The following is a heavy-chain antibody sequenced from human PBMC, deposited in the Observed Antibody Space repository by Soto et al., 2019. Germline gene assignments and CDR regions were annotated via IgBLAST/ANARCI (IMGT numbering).Heavy chain of an antibody. V-gene: IGHV3-64*04. CDR2: ISGSGGST. Sequence: PGGSLRLSCSASGFTFGSYAFHWVRQAPGKGLEYVSAISGSGGSTYYADSVKGRFTISRDNSKNTLYLQMNSLRAEDTAVYYCAKYVGPYYDYVWGSYRYNPFDYWGQGTLVTVSS. D-gene: IGHD3-16*02. CDR1: GFTFGSYA. CDR3: AKYVGPYYDYVWGSYRYNPFDY. J-gene: IGHJ4*02.